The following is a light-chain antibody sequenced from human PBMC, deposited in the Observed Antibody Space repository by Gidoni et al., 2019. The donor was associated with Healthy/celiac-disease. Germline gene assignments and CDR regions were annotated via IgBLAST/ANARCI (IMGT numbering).Light chain of an antibody. J-gene: IGKJ1*01. V-gene: IGKV1-39*01. CDR2: AAS. CDR3: QQSYMTPWT. Sequence: DIQLTQSPSSLSASGGDRVTITCRASQTIRIYLNWYQQRPGKAPNLLINAASSLHSGVPSRFSGSGSGTDFTLTIDTLQPEDFATYYCQQSYMTPWTFGQGTKVEIK. CDR1: QTIRIY.